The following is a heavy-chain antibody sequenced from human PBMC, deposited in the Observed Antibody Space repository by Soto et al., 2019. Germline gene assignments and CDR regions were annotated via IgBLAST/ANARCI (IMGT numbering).Heavy chain of an antibody. CDR1: GFTFSSYG. CDR2: ISYDGSNK. V-gene: IGHV3-30*03. D-gene: IGHD6-19*01. CDR3: VRDGSSGWPYYYGMDV. Sequence: GGSLRLSCAASGFTFSSYGMHWVRQAPGKGLEWVAVISYDGSNKYYADSVKGRFTISRDNSKNTLYLQMSSLRAEDTAVYYCVRDGSSGWPYYYGMDVWGQGTTVTVSS. J-gene: IGHJ6*02.